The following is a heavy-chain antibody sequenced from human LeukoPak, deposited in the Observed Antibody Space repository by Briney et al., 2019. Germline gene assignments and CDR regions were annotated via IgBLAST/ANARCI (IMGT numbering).Heavy chain of an antibody. J-gene: IGHJ6*03. D-gene: IGHD6-13*01. Sequence: PSETLSLTCTVSGGSISSGSYYWSWIRQPAGKGLEWIGRIYTSGSTNYNPSLKSRVTISVDTSKNQFSLKLSSVTAADTAVYYCARVAAAGYYYYYYMDVWGKGTTVTVSS. CDR3: ARVAAAGYYYYYYMDV. CDR1: GGSISSGSYY. CDR2: IYTSGST. V-gene: IGHV4-61*02.